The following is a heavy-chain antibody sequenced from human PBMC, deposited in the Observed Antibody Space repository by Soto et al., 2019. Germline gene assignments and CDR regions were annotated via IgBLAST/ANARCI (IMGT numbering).Heavy chain of an antibody. CDR1: GFTFSSYG. CDR3: ARDRIQIWSPGDYYYRMDV. J-gene: IGHJ6*02. Sequence: SLRLSCAASGFTFSSYGMHWVRQAPGKGLEWVAVIWYDGSNKYYADSVKGRFTISRDNSKNTLYLQMNSLRAEDTAVYYCARDRIQIWSPGDYYYRMDVWGQGTTVTVSS. CDR2: IWYDGSNK. D-gene: IGHD5-18*01. V-gene: IGHV3-33*01.